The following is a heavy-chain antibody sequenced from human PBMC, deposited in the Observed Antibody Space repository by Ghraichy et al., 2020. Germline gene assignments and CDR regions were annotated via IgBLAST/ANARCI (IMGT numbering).Heavy chain of an antibody. CDR3: ARTHNWNYVRYFDY. Sequence: QTLSLTCTFSGFSLSTSGMCVSWIRQPPGKALEWLALIDWDDDKYYSTSLKTRLTISKDTSKNQVVLTMTNMDPVDTATYYCARTHNWNYVRYFDYWGQGTLVTVSS. D-gene: IGHD1-7*01. CDR1: GFSLSTSGMC. V-gene: IGHV2-70*01. J-gene: IGHJ4*02. CDR2: IDWDDDK.